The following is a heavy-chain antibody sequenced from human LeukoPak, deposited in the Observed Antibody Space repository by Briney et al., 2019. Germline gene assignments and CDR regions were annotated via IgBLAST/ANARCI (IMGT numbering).Heavy chain of an antibody. CDR2: ISSNSDNT. Sequence: ASVNVSCKATGYTFTSYGISWVRQAPGQGLEWMGWISSNSDNTNYAQKLQGRVTMTTDTSTSTAYMELRSLRSDDTAVYYCAREGGPYRPLDYSGQGTLVTVSS. J-gene: IGHJ4*02. CDR3: AREGGPYRPLDY. V-gene: IGHV1-18*01. CDR1: GYTFTSYG.